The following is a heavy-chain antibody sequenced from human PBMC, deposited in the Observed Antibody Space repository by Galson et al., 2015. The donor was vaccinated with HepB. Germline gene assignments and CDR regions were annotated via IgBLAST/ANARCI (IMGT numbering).Heavy chain of an antibody. Sequence: TLSLTCAVYGGSFSGYYWSWIRQPPGKGLEWIGEINHSGSTNYNPSLKSRVTISVDTSKNQFSLKLSSVTAADTAVYYCARTAGYSSGWYERSPFDYWGQGTLVTVSS. CDR1: GGSFSGYY. CDR3: ARTAGYSSGWYERSPFDY. V-gene: IGHV4-34*01. J-gene: IGHJ4*02. CDR2: INHSGST. D-gene: IGHD6-19*01.